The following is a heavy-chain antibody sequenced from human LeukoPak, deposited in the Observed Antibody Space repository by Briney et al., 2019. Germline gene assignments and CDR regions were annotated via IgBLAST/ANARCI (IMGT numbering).Heavy chain of an antibody. CDR1: GYTFTSYG. V-gene: IGHV1-18*01. CDR2: ISAYNGNT. D-gene: IGHD2-2*01. CDR3: AKDRESWIVVVPAAIDY. J-gene: IGHJ4*02. Sequence: ASVKVSCKASGYTFTSYGISWVRQAPGQGLEWMGWISAYNGNTNYAQKLQGRVTMTTDTSTSTAYMELRSLRSDDTAVYYCAKDRESWIVVVPAAIDYWGQGTLVTVSS.